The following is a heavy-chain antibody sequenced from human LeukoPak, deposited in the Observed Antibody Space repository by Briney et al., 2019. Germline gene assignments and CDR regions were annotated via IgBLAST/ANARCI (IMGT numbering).Heavy chain of an antibody. D-gene: IGHD5-24*01. Sequence: GSSVKVSCKASGGTFSSYAISWVRQAPGQGLEWMGGIIPILGTTNYAQKFQGRVTITADESTSTAYMELSSLRSEDTAVYYCARERRDGWLQFRALCYFDYWGQGTLVTVSS. J-gene: IGHJ4*02. CDR1: GGTFSSYA. CDR2: IIPILGTT. V-gene: IGHV1-69*01. CDR3: ARERRDGWLQFRALCYFDY.